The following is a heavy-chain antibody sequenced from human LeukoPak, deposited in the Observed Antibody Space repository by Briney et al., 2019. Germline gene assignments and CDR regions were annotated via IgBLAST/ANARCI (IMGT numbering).Heavy chain of an antibody. J-gene: IGHJ4*02. Sequence: PGGSLRLSCAASGFTFSSYSMNWVRQAPGKGLEWVSYISSSSSTIYYADSVKGRFTISRDNAKNSLYLQMNSLRDGDTAVYYCARWGGTGSLYSWGQGTLVTVSS. V-gene: IGHV3-48*02. CDR2: ISSSSSTI. D-gene: IGHD1-1*01. CDR1: GFTFSSYS. CDR3: ARWGGTGSLYS.